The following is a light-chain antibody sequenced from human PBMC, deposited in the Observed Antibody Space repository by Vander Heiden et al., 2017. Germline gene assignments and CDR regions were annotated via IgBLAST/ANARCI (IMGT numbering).Light chain of an antibody. CDR3: QQRYSNHPWLT. J-gene: IGKJ4*01. CDR1: QSISSY. Sequence: DIQMTQSPSSLSASVGDRVTITCRASQSISSYLNWYQQKPGKAPKLLIYAASSLQRGVKSRFSGSGDGTDFTLTISSRQPEDFETYYCQQRYSNHPWLTFGGGTKVEIK. V-gene: IGKV1-39*01. CDR2: AAS.